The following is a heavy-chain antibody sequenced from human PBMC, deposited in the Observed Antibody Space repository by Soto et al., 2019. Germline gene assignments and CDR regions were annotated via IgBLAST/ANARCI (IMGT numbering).Heavy chain of an antibody. V-gene: IGHV3-21*01. J-gene: IGHJ4*02. CDR3: ARGGYSGYDLFH. D-gene: IGHD5-12*01. Sequence: GGSLRLSCAASGFTFCSYIMNLARQAPGKGLEWVSSISSSSSYIYYADSVKGRFTISRDNAKNSLYLQMNSLRAEDTAVYYCARGGYSGYDLFHWGQGTLVTVSS. CDR2: ISSSSSYI. CDR1: GFTFCSYI.